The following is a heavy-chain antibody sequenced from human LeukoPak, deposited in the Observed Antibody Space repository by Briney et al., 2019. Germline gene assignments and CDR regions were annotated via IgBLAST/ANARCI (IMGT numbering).Heavy chain of an antibody. Sequence: GASVKVSCKASGYTFTTYGISWVRQAPEQGLEWMGWISAYSGSTNYAQNLQGRVTMTTDTSTSTAYMELRSLRSDDTAVYYCARHYGGTFFDYWGQGTLVTVS. J-gene: IGHJ4*02. V-gene: IGHV1-18*01. CDR1: GYTFTTYG. CDR3: ARHYGGTFFDY. D-gene: IGHD4-23*01. CDR2: ISAYSGST.